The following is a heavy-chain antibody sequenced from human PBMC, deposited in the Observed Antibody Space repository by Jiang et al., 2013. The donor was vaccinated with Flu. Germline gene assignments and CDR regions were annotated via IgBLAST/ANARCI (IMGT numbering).Heavy chain of an antibody. D-gene: IGHD6-19*01. CDR3: AITGWPYNWFDP. J-gene: IGHJ5*02. V-gene: IGHV4-39*07. Sequence: GPGLVKPSETLSLTCTVSGGSISSSSYYWGWIRQPPGKGLEWIGSIYYSGSTYYNPSLKSRVTMSVDKAKNQFSLILSSVTAADTAVYYCAITGWPYNWFDPWGQGTLVTVSS. CDR2: IYYSGST. CDR1: GGSISSSSYY.